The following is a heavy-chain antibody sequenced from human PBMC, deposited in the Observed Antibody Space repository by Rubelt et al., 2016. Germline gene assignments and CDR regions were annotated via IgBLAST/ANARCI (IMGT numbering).Heavy chain of an antibody. V-gene: IGHV4-4*07. CDR2: IYTSGST. CDR3: ARGRFWGGYGWFDH. CDR1: GGSISSYC. D-gene: IGHD3-3*01. J-gene: IGHJ5*02. Sequence: GLVKPSETLSLTCTVSGGSISSYCWSWIRQPAGKGLEWIGRIYTSGSTNYNPSLKSRVTMSVDTSKNQFSLKLSSVTAADTAVYYWARGRFWGGYGWFDHWGQGTLVTVSS.